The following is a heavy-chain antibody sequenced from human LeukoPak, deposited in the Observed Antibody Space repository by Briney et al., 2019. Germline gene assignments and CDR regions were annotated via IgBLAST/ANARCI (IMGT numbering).Heavy chain of an antibody. D-gene: IGHD3-10*01. CDR2: IRSKAKSYAT. CDR1: GFSFSGSA. V-gene: IGHV3-73*01. J-gene: IGHJ4*02. CDR3: ARGENTMVD. Sequence: GGSLRLSCAASGFSFSGSAMHWVRQASGKGLEWVGRIRSKAKSYATTYDASVKGRFTISRDDSKNTAYLQMNSLRVEDTAEYYCARGENTMVDWGQGTLVTVSS.